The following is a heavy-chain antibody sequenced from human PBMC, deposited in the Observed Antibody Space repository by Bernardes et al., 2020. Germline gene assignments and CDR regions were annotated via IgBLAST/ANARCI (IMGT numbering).Heavy chain of an antibody. CDR2: ISSSGAGT. CDR3: AKSQSYSSSPTYFDL. V-gene: IGHV3-23*01. Sequence: VGSLRLSCAASGFTFSSCAMTWVRQAPGKGLEWVSAISSSGAGTYYADSVKGRFTISRDNSKNTLYLQMDSLRAEDTAVYYCAKSQSYSSSPTYFDLWGRGSLVTVSS. J-gene: IGHJ2*01. D-gene: IGHD6-6*01. CDR1: GFTFSSCA.